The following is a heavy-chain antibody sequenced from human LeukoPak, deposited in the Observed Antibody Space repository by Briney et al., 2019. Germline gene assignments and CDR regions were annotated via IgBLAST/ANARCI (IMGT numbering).Heavy chain of an antibody. CDR2: IYYSGST. D-gene: IGHD3-10*01. CDR3: ARHQTSAGVW. V-gene: IGHV4-31*03. Sequence: SETLSLTCTVSGVSISSGGYYWSWIRQHPGKGLEWIGYIYYSGSTYYNPSLKSRVTISVDTSKNQFSLKLSSVTAADTAVYYCARHQTSAGVWWGQGTLVTVSS. J-gene: IGHJ4*02. CDR1: GVSISSGGYY.